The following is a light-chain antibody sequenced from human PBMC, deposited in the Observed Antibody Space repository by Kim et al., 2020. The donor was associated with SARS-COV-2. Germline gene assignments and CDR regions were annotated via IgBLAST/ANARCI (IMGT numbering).Light chain of an antibody. CDR3: QQYDNVPYS. V-gene: IGKV1-33*01. CDR1: RDISNY. Sequence: SASVGDRVTIPCQASRDISNYLNWYQQKPGQAPNLLIHDASKLETGVPSRFSGSGSGTEFTLNITGLRPEDFATYYCQQYDNVPYSFGQGTKLEI. CDR2: DAS. J-gene: IGKJ2*03.